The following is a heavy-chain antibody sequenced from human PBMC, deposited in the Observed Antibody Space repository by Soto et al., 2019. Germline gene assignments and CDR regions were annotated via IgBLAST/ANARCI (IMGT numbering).Heavy chain of an antibody. Sequence: QGQLVQSGAEVKKTGSSVKVSCKTSGGTFSTFGISWVRQARGQGLEWMGGIIPFFGTAEYSQKFEDRITITADESTNTVYMDLRSLTSEDTTIYYCARTAPMDAGDKYYYDFWGQGALVTVSS. CDR1: GGTFSTFG. V-gene: IGHV1-69*01. CDR3: ARTAPMDAGDKYYYDF. CDR2: IIPFFGTA. D-gene: IGHD3-16*01. J-gene: IGHJ4*02.